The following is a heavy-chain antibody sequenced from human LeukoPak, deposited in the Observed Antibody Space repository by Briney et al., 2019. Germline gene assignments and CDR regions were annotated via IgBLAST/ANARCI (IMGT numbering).Heavy chain of an antibody. J-gene: IGHJ4*02. CDR1: GYTFTGYY. V-gene: IGHV1-46*01. CDR3: AKAAVYCSGGSCYRLDYFDY. CDR2: INPSGGST. D-gene: IGHD2-15*01. Sequence: ASVKVSCKASGYTFTGYYIHWVRQAPGQGLEWMGIINPSGGSTSYAQKFQGRVTMTRDTSTSTVYMELSSLRAEDTAVYYCAKAAVYCSGGSCYRLDYFDYWGQGTLVTVSS.